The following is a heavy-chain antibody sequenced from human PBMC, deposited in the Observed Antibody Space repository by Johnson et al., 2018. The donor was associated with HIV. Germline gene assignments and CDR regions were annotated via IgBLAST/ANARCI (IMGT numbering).Heavy chain of an antibody. D-gene: IGHD6-13*01. Sequence: VQLVESGGGLVQPGGSLRLSCAASGFTFSSYWMNWARQAPGKGLEWVANIKQDGSEKYYVASVKGRFTISRDNAKNSLYLQMNSLRAEDTAVYYCARDQRHIAAAGPPDAFDIWGQGTMVTVSS. CDR3: ARDQRHIAAAGPPDAFDI. J-gene: IGHJ3*02. CDR2: IKQDGSEK. CDR1: GFTFSSYW. V-gene: IGHV3-7*03.